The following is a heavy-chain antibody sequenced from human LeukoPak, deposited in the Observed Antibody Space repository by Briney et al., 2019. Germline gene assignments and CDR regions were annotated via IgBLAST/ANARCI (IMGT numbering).Heavy chain of an antibody. J-gene: IGHJ4*02. Sequence: PGGSLRLSCVASGFTFSSYWMTWVRQAPGKGLEWVANIKQDGSEKYYVDSVKGRFTISRDNAKNSLYLQMNSLRAEDTAVYYCARDTIMAYGFDYWGQGTLLTVSS. CDR1: GFTFSSYW. CDR2: IKQDGSEK. D-gene: IGHD5-24*01. V-gene: IGHV3-7*01. CDR3: ARDTIMAYGFDY.